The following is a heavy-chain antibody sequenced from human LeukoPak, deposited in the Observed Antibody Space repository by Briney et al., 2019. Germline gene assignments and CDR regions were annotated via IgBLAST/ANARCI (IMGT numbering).Heavy chain of an antibody. CDR1: GFTVSSNY. J-gene: IGHJ4*02. Sequence: GGSLRLSCAASGFTVSSNYMSWVRQAPGKGLEWVSVIYSGGSTYYADSVKGRFTIFRDNSKNTLYLQMNSLRAEDTAVYYCARDSPGGGSDYWGQGTLVTVSS. CDR3: ARDSPGGGSDY. D-gene: IGHD1-26*01. V-gene: IGHV3-66*01. CDR2: IYSGGST.